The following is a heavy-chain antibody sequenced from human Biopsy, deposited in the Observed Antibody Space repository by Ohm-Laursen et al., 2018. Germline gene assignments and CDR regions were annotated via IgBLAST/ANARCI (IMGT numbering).Heavy chain of an antibody. CDR1: GGSICSDY. CDR2: IYYSGST. J-gene: IGHJ6*02. D-gene: IGHD2/OR15-2a*01. CDR3: ARATNSTGWPYYYFYGMDV. V-gene: IGHV4-59*01. Sequence: GTLSLTCTVSGGSICSDYWSWLRQTPGQGLEWIGYIYYSGSTNYNPSLKSRVTISVDTSKNQFSLRLNSVTAADTAVYYCARATNSTGWPYYYFYGMDVWGQGTTVTVSS.